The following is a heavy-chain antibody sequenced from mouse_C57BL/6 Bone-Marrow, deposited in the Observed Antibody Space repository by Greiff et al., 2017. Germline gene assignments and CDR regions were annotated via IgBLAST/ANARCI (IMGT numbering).Heavy chain of an antibody. CDR1: GYTFTSYW. CDR2: IHPNSGST. CDR3: ERRVRQLTQYSFAY. Sequence: QVQLQQPGAELVKPGASVKLSCKASGYTFTSYWMHWVKQRPGQGLEWIGMIHPNSGSTNYNEKFKSKATLTVDKSSSTAYMQLSSLTSEDSAVYYGERRVRQLTQYSFAYWGQGTTLTVSA. D-gene: IGHD3-2*02. V-gene: IGHV1-64*01. J-gene: IGHJ2*01.